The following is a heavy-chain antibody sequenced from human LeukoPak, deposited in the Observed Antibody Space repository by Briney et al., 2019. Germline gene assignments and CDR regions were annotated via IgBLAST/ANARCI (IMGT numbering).Heavy chain of an antibody. CDR1: GGSISSGGYS. J-gene: IGHJ5*02. V-gene: IGHV4-30-2*01. CDR2: IYHSGST. CDR3: ARGRSTDGFDP. Sequence: PSETLSLTCAVSGGSISSGGYSWSWIRQPPGKGLEWIGYIYHSGSTYYNPSLKSRVTISVDRSKNQFSLKLSSVTAADTAVYYCARGRSTDGFDPWGQGTLVTVSS.